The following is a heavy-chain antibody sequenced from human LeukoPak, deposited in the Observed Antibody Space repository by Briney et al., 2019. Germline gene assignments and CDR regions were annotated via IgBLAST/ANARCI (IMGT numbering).Heavy chain of an antibody. D-gene: IGHD6-6*01. Sequence: GGSLRLSCAASGFTLGTYWVTWVRQAPGKGLEWVANIEPRGSATYYVDPVKGRFTISRDNAKNLVYLHMNSLRAEDMAVYYCARGRDEYSSSPHDDWGQGTLVTVSS. CDR1: GFTLGTYW. J-gene: IGHJ4*02. CDR2: IEPRGSAT. V-gene: IGHV3-7*04. CDR3: ARGRDEYSSSPHDD.